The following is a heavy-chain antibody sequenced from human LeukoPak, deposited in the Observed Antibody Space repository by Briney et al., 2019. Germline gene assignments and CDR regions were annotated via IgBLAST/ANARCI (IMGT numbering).Heavy chain of an antibody. CDR2: ISSSSSYI. CDR3: ARGAAAAIRGTLFDY. CDR1: GFTFSSYS. D-gene: IGHD2-2*02. Sequence: GGSLRLSCAASGFTFSSYSMSWVRQAPGKGLEWVSSISSSSSYIYYADSVKGRFTISRDNAKNSLYLQMNSLRAEDTAVYYCARGAAAAIRGTLFDYWGQGTLVTVSS. V-gene: IGHV3-21*01. J-gene: IGHJ4*02.